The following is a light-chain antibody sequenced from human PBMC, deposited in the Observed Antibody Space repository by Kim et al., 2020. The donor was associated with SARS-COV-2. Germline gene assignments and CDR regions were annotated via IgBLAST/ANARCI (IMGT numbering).Light chain of an antibody. CDR2: GNS. J-gene: IGLJ1*01. V-gene: IGLV1-40*01. CDR3: QSYDGSLSGYV. CDR1: SGNNGAGYD. Sequence: RVTICCSGGSGNNGAGYDLDWCQQLPGTAPKHLMYGNSNRPSGVPDRFSGSKSGTSASLAITGLQAEDEADYYCQSYDGSLSGYVFGTGTKVTVL.